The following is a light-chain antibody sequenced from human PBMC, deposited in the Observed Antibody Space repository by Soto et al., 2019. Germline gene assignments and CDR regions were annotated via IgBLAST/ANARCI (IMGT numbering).Light chain of an antibody. CDR3: QQFNSYPLSYT. J-gene: IGKJ2*01. Sequence: ALPLTQSPSSLSASVGDRVTITCRASQGISSALAWYQQKPGKAPKLLIYDASSLESGVPSRFSGSGSGTDFTLTISSLQPEDFATYYCQQFNSYPLSYTFGQGTKLEIK. V-gene: IGKV1-13*02. CDR1: QGISSA. CDR2: DAS.